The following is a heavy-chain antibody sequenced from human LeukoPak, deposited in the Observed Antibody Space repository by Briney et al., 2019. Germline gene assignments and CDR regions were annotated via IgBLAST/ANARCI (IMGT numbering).Heavy chain of an antibody. D-gene: IGHD2-15*01. Sequence: SETLSLTCAVYGGSFSGYNWSWIRQPPGKGLEWIGEINHSGSTNYNPSLKSRVTISVDTSKNQFSLKLSSVTAADTAVYYCARAPGRSGDYWGQGTLVTVSS. CDR3: ARAPGRSGDY. J-gene: IGHJ4*02. CDR1: GGSFSGYN. CDR2: INHSGST. V-gene: IGHV4-34*01.